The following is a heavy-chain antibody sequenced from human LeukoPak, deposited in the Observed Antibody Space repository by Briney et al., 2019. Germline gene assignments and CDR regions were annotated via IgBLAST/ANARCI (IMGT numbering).Heavy chain of an antibody. J-gene: IGHJ3*02. CDR2: NHSGDCDT. D-gene: IGHD3-22*01. CDR1: GYIFSSYW. Sequence: GESQKIFRKGSGYIFSSYWIGWVPQISGKGLEWRVINHSGDCDTRYSEVFQGQVTISADKSISTAYLQWSSLKASDTAMYYCARAPMIVVVMHAFDIWGQGTMVTVSS. CDR3: ARAPMIVVVMHAFDI. V-gene: IGHV5-51*01.